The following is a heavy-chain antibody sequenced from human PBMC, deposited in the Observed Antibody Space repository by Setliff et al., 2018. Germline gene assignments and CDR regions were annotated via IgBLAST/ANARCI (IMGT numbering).Heavy chain of an antibody. J-gene: IGHJ4*02. CDR3: ASTTYGYSYDY. D-gene: IGHD5-18*01. Sequence: PSETLSLTCTVSGGSISSYYWSWIRQPAGKGLEWIGNIFYSGSTYYNPSLKSRVTISIDTSKNQFSLKLSSVTAADTAVYFCASTTYGYSYDYWGQGTLVTVSS. CDR2: IFYSGST. V-gene: IGHV4-59*12. CDR1: GGSISSYY.